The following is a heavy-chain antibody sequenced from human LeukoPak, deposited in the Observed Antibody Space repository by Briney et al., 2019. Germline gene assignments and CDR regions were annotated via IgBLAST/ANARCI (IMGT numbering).Heavy chain of an antibody. D-gene: IGHD4-11*01. CDR1: GGSISSGDYY. CDR3: ARDTVTLPYYYYGMDV. V-gene: IGHV4-30-4*01. J-gene: IGHJ6*02. Sequence: SEPLSLTCTVSGGSISSGDYYWSWIRQPPGKGLEWIGYIYYSGSTYYNPSLKSRVTISVDTSKNQFSLKLSSVTAADTAVYYCARDTVTLPYYYYGMDVWGQGTTVTVSS. CDR2: IYYSGST.